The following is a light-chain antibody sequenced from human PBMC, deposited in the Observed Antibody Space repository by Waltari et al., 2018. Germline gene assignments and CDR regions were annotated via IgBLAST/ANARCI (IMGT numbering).Light chain of an antibody. CDR1: QSVSSY. J-gene: IGKJ1*01. Sequence: EIVLTPSPGTLSLSPGESAPLSGRASQSVSSYLAWYQQKPGQAPRLLIYDASKMATGIPARFSGSGSVTDFTRTISSLEPEDFAVYYCQQRGDWPRLTFGQGTKVEIK. V-gene: IGKV3-11*01. CDR2: DAS. CDR3: QQRGDWPRLT.